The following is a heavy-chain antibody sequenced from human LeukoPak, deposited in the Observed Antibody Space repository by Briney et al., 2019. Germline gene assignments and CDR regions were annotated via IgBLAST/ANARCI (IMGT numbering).Heavy chain of an antibody. J-gene: IGHJ3*02. CDR3: AKMLVNYYDSSGGAFDI. D-gene: IGHD3-22*01. V-gene: IGHV3-23*01. CDR1: GFTFSSYG. Sequence: QAGGSLRLSCAASGFTFSSYGMSWVRQAPGKGLEWVSAISGSGVSTYYADSVKGRFTISRDNSKNTLYLQMNSLRAEDTAVYYCAKMLVNYYDSSGGAFDIWGQGTMVTVSS. CDR2: ISGSGVST.